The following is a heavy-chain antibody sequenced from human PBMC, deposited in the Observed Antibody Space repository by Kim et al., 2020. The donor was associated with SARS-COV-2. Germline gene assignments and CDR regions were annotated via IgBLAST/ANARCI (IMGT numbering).Heavy chain of an antibody. CDR2: INEYGSGT. CDR1: GFTFSNYS. V-gene: IGHV3-7*01. D-gene: IGHD2-8*01. CDR3: GRESGSRANGH. Sequence: GGSLRLSCVASGFTFSNYSLSWVRQAPGKGLEFVASINEYGSGTYYVDSVKGRFTISRDNAKNALFLQMNSLRAEDTAVYYCGRESGSRANGHCGQGT. J-gene: IGHJ1*01.